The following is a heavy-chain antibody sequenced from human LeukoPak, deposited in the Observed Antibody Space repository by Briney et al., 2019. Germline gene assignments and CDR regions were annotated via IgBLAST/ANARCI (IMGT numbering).Heavy chain of an antibody. CDR2: ISGSSGST. CDR1: GFTFSCYA. D-gene: IGHD5-24*01. CDR3: AKSRPMAYYFDY. Sequence: GGSLRLSCAASGFTFSCYAMSWVRQAPGKGLEWVSAISGSSGSTYYADSVKGRFTISRDNSRNTLYLQMNSLRADDTAVYYCAKSRPMAYYFDYWGKGTLVTVSS. J-gene: IGHJ4*02. V-gene: IGHV3-23*01.